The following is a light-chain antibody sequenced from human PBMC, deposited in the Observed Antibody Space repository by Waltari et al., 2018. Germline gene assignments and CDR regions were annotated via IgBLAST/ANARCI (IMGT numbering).Light chain of an antibody. Sequence: EIVLTQSPGTLSLSPGERATLSCRASQSVSSIYLAWYQQKHGQAPSLLIYGASSRATGIPDRFSGSGSGTDFTLTINRLEPEDSAVYYCQKYGSSPPLTFGGGTKVEIK. CDR3: QKYGSSPPLT. V-gene: IGKV3-20*01. J-gene: IGKJ4*01. CDR2: GAS. CDR1: QSVSSIY.